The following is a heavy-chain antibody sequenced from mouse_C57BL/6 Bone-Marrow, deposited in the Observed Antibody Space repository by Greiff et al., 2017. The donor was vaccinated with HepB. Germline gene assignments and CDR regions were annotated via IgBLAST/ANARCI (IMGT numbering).Heavy chain of an antibody. D-gene: IGHD2-4*01. V-gene: IGHV1-4*01. CDR2: INPSSGYT. CDR3: AFYDYDYFDY. J-gene: IGHJ2*01. CDR1: GYTFTSYT. Sequence: QVQLQQSGAELARPGASVKMSCKASGYTFTSYTMHWVKKRPGQGLEWIGYINPSSGYTKYNQKFKDKATLTADKSSSTAYMQLSSLTSEDYAVYYCAFYDYDYFDYWGQGTTLTVSS.